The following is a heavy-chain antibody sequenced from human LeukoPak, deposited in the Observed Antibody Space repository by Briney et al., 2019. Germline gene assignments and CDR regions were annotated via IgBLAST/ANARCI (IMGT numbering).Heavy chain of an antibody. CDR2: ISSDGSST. J-gene: IGHJ6*03. CDR3: ARDVEGRDGHNYDYYYYMDV. D-gene: IGHD5-24*01. Sequence: GGSLRLSCAASGFTFSSYWMHWVRQAPGKGLVWVSRISSDGSSTSYADPVKGRFTISRDNAKNTLYLQMNSLRAEDTAVDYCARDVEGRDGHNYDYYYYMDVWGKGTTVTVSS. CDR1: GFTFSSYW. V-gene: IGHV3-74*01.